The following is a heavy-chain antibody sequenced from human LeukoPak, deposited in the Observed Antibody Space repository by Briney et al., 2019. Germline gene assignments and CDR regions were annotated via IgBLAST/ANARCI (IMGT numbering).Heavy chain of an antibody. CDR1: GFTFSSYG. D-gene: IGHD5-18*01. J-gene: IGHJ4*02. CDR2: ISYDGSNK. V-gene: IGHV3-30*18. CDR3: AKDTYSGYSFDY. Sequence: PGRSLRLSCAASGFTFSSYGMHWVRQAPGKGLEWVAVISYDGSNKYYADSVKGRFTISRDNSKNTLYLQMNSLRAEDTAVYYCAKDTYSGYSFDYWGQGTLVTVSS.